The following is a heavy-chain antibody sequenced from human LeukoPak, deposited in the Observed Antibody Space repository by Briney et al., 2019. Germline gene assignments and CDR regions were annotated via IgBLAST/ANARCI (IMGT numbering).Heavy chain of an antibody. D-gene: IGHD1-14*01. V-gene: IGHV3-74*01. Sequence: GGSLRLSCAASGFTFNSYWMHWVRQAPGKGLVWVSRIDEDGKTIDYADSVKGRFTISRDNAKDTLYLQMSSLRDEDTAVYYCTRYNNDHFDYWGQGTLVTVSS. J-gene: IGHJ4*02. CDR2: IDEDGKTI. CDR3: TRYNNDHFDY. CDR1: GFTFNSYW.